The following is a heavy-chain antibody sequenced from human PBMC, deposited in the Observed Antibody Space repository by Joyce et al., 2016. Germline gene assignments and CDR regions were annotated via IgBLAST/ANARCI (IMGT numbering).Heavy chain of an antibody. CDR1: GGSISNYY. J-gene: IGHJ3*02. CDR3: ARSNAFDI. CDR2: IYYSWGTNIGRT. Sequence: QVQLQESGPGLVTPSEPLSPTCTVSGGSISNYYCSWIRQLPGKGLEWIGYIYYSWGTNIGRTNYNPSRKGRLTISADTSKNQFSLKLTSVTAADTAVYYCARSNAFDIWGQGTMVTVSS. V-gene: IGHV4-59*01.